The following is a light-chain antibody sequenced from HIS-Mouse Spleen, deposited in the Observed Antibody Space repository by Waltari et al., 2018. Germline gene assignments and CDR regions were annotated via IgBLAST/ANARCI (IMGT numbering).Light chain of an antibody. J-gene: IGLJ2*01. CDR1: SLRSYY. V-gene: IGLV3-19*01. Sequence: SSELTQDPAVSVALGQTVRITCQVDSLRSYYASWYQQKTGQAPVLVIYGKNNRPSGIPDRFSGSSSGNTASLTITGAQAEDEADYYCNSRDSSGNHVVFGGGTKLTVL. CDR3: NSRDSSGNHVV. CDR2: GKN.